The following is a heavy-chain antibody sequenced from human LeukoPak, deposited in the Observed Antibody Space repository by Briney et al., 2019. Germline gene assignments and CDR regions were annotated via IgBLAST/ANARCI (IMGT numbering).Heavy chain of an antibody. CDR2: IYYSGST. CDR1: GYSISSGYY. D-gene: IGHD1-1*01. Sequence: SETLSLTCTVSGYSISSGYYWGWIRQPPGKGLEWIGSIYYSGSTYYNPSLKSRVTISVDTSKNQFSLRLTSVTATDTAVYYCARVPGGALNWFDPWGQGTLVTVSS. CDR3: ARVPGGALNWFDP. J-gene: IGHJ5*02. V-gene: IGHV4-38-2*02.